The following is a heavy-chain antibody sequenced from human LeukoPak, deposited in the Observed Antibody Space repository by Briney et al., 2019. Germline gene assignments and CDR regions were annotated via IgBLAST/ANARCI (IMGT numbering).Heavy chain of an antibody. CDR3: AKTRDGYNYYFDY. CDR2: ISGSGGST. Sequence: GGSLRLSCAASGFTSSSYAMHWVRQAPGKGLEWVSAISGSGGSTYYADSVKGRFTISRDNSKNTLYLQMNSLRAEDTAVYYCAKTRDGYNYYFDYWGQGTLVTVSS. CDR1: GFTSSSYA. V-gene: IGHV3-23*01. D-gene: IGHD5-24*01. J-gene: IGHJ4*02.